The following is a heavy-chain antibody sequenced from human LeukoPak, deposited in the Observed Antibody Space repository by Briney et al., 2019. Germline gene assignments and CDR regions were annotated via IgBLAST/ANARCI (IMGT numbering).Heavy chain of an antibody. Sequence: GGSLRLSCAASGFTFSSYWMSWVRQAPGKGLEWVANIKQDGSEKYYVDSVKGRFTISRDNAKNSLYLQMNSLRAEDTAVYYCARDGPDFWSGYYWEVWGQGTMVTVSS. J-gene: IGHJ3*01. CDR2: IKQDGSEK. D-gene: IGHD3-3*01. V-gene: IGHV3-7*01. CDR3: ARDGPDFWSGYYWEV. CDR1: GFTFSSYW.